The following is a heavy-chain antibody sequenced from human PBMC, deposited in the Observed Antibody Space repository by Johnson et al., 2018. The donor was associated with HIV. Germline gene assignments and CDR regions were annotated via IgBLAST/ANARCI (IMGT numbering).Heavy chain of an antibody. CDR2: ISYDASKK. CDR1: GFTFSSYA. D-gene: IGHD3-3*01. V-gene: IGHV3-30*04. Sequence: QVQLMESGGGVVQPGRSLRLSCAASGFTFSSYAMHWVRQAPGKGLEWVAVISYDASKKYYADSVKGRFTISRDNSKNTLFLQMNSLRAEDTAVYYCARGSITIFGGLDAFDIWGQGTMVTVSS. J-gene: IGHJ3*02. CDR3: ARGSITIFGGLDAFDI.